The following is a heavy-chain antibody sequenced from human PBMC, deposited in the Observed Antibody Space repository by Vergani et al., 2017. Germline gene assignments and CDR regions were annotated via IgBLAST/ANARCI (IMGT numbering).Heavy chain of an antibody. CDR2: IRSKNDGGTA. CDR3: YTDYHDY. V-gene: IGHV3-15*01. J-gene: IGHJ4*02. CDR1: GFTFKNAW. D-gene: IGHD2-2*02. Sequence: EVQVVESGGGLIKPGGSLRLSCVASGFTFKNAWINWVRQAPGKGLEWIGRIRSKNDGGTADYAAPLKGRVTISRADSKDSAFLLVNNLKTEDTAVYFCYTDYHDYWGQGTLVTVSS.